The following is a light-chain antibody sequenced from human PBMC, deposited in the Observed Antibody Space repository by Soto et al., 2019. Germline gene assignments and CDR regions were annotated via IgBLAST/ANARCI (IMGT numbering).Light chain of an antibody. CDR3: QQYDSYPYT. J-gene: IGKJ2*01. V-gene: IGKV1-5*01. Sequence: DIQMTQSPSTLSASVGDRVTITCRASQIISNWLAWYQQKPGKAPHLLIYGASSLQTGVPSRFSGSGSGTEFTLRISSLQPDDFATYYCQQYDSYPYTFGQGTKLEIK. CDR1: QIISNW. CDR2: GAS.